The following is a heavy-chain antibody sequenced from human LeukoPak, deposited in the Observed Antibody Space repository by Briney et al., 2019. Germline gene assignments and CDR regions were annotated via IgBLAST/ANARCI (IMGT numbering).Heavy chain of an antibody. CDR3: AIGTYGDYVNYYYMDV. V-gene: IGHV4-39*01. D-gene: IGHD4-17*01. CDR1: GGSISSSSYY. J-gene: IGHJ6*03. CDR2: IYYSGST. Sequence: PSETLSLTCTVSGGSISSSSYYWGWIRQPPGKGLEWIGSIYYSGSTYYNPSLKSRVTISVDTSKNQFSLKLSSVAAADTAVYYCAIGTYGDYVNYYYMDVWGKGTTVTISS.